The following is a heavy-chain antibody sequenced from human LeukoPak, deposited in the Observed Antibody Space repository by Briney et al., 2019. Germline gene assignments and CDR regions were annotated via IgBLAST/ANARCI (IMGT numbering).Heavy chain of an antibody. J-gene: IGHJ4*02. CDR3: AKLATSDTGETY. CDR1: GYTFTINH. CDR2: INPSGDST. Sequence: ASVKVSCQVSGYTFTINHIHWVRQAPGQGLEWMGVINPSGDSTTYAQNFQGRVTMTRDTSTSTVYMELRSLRSEDTAIYYCAKLATSDTGETYWGQGTLVTVSS. D-gene: IGHD3-16*01. V-gene: IGHV1-46*01.